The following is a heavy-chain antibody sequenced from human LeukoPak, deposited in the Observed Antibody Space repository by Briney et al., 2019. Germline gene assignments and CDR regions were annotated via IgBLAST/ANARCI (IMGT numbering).Heavy chain of an antibody. CDR3: ARDVEQWLVTQVGYFDY. V-gene: IGHV1-8*01. Sequence: ASVKVSCKASGYTFTSYDINWVRQATGQGLEWMGWMNPNSGNTGYAQKFQGRVTMTRNTSISTAYMELSSLRSEDTAVYYCARDVEQWLVTQVGYFDYWGQGTLVTVSS. CDR2: MNPNSGNT. D-gene: IGHD6-19*01. J-gene: IGHJ4*02. CDR1: GYTFTSYD.